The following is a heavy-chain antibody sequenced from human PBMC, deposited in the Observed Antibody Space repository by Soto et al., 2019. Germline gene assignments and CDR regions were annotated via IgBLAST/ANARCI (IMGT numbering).Heavy chain of an antibody. J-gene: IGHJ4*01. Sequence: ASVKVSCKASGYRFTTFYIHWVRQAPGQGLEWMGRMNLDTGGTTYAQKFQGRVTMTRDTSISTAYMELSSLRSEHTATYYCASLLGAHNSLSFWLGYFDYCGDVTLFTVSS. CDR1: GYRFTTFY. V-gene: IGHV1-2*06. CDR2: MNLDTGGT. D-gene: IGHD3-3*01. CDR3: ASLLGAHNSLSFWLGYFDY.